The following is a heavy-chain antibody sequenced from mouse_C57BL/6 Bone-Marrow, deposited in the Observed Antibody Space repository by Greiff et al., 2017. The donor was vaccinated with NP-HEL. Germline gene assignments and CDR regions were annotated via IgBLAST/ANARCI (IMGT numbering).Heavy chain of an antibody. CDR3: ARQLITTVVATDY. CDR2: IYPRSGNT. V-gene: IGHV1-81*01. D-gene: IGHD1-1*01. CDR1: GYTFTSYG. Sequence: LEESGAELARPGASVKLSCKASGYTFTSYGISWVKQRTGQGLEWIGEIYPRSGNTYYNEKFKGKATLTADKSSSTAYMELRSLTSEDSAVYFCARQLITTVVATDYWGQGTTLTVSS. J-gene: IGHJ2*01.